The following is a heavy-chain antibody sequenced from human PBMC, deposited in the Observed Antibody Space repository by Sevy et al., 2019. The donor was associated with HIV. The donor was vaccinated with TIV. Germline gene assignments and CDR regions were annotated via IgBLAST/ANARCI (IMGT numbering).Heavy chain of an antibody. Sequence: ASVKVSCKVSGYTLTKLSIHWVRQAPGKGLEWLGDFDPQDDEIIYAQRFQGRLTMTEDTSTVAAYMELSSLTSEDRAVYYCETVGLSCYSVSSSYQGDWFDPWGQGTLVTVSS. CDR2: FDPQDDEI. D-gene: IGHD2-15*01. CDR1: GYTLTKLS. V-gene: IGHV1-24*01. CDR3: ETVGLSCYSVSSSYQGDWFDP. J-gene: IGHJ5*02.